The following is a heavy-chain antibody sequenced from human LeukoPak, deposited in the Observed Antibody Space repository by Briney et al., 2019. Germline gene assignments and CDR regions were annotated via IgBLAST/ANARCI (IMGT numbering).Heavy chain of an antibody. Sequence: PGGSLRLSCAASGFIFTSYDMSWVRQAPGKGLEWVSGVSSGGGSTYYAVSVKGRFTISRDNFGDTLYLQMNSLRAEDTAVYYCAKTSGGNYWGQGTLVTVSS. J-gene: IGHJ4*02. V-gene: IGHV3-23*01. CDR3: AKTSGGNY. CDR1: GFIFTSYD. CDR2: VSSGGGST. D-gene: IGHD2-15*01.